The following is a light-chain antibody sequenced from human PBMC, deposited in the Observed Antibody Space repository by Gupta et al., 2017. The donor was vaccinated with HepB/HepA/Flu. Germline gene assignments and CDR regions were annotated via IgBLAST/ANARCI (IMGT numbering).Light chain of an antibody. CDR2: QVS. CDR3: MQASHWPLT. CDR1: QGLVYSDGNTY. J-gene: IGKJ4*01. V-gene: IGKV2-30*01. Sequence: DVVMTQSQLSLPVTLGQPASISCSSSQGLVYSDGNTYLNWFHQRPGQSPRRLIYQVSNRDSGVPDRFSCSESGNMYTLRISRVEAQDVGIYYCMQASHWPLTFGGGTKVEIK.